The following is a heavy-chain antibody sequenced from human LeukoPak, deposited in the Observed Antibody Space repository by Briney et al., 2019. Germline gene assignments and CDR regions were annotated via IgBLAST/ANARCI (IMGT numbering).Heavy chain of an antibody. J-gene: IGHJ4*02. D-gene: IGHD6-13*01. V-gene: IGHV1-8*03. CDR3: ARELEQQLVHFDY. CDR2: VNTNSGNT. CDR1: GYTFTTLD. Sequence: GASVKVSCKASGYTFTTLDINWVRQATGQGLEWMGWVNTNSGNTGNAQKFQGRVTITRNTSISTAYMELSSLTSEDTAVYYCARELEQQLVHFDYWGQGTLVTVSS.